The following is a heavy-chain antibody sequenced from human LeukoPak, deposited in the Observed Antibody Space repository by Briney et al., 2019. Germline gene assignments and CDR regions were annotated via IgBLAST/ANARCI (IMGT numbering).Heavy chain of an antibody. J-gene: IGHJ6*03. CDR1: GFTFSSYA. CDR2: ISGSGGST. CDR3: ARGLHSYGLSYYYYMDV. D-gene: IGHD5-18*01. Sequence: PGGSLRLSCAASGFTFSSYAMSWVRQAPGKGLEWVSAISGSGGSTYYADSVKGRFTISRDNSKNTLYLQMNSLRAEDTAVYYCARGLHSYGLSYYYYMDVWGKGTTVTVSS. V-gene: IGHV3-23*01.